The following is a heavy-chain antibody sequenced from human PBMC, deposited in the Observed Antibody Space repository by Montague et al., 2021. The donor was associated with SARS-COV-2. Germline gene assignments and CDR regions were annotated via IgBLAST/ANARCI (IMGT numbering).Heavy chain of an antibody. CDR1: GDSVSSNTAT. CDR2: TYYRSKWYH. Sequence: CAISGDSVSSNTATWNWTRQSPSRGLEWLGRTYYRSKWYHDYAISLKSRITINPDTSKNQFSLQLSSVAPEDTADFYCARTTTRMLYPENAFDIWGQGTMVTVSS. CDR3: ARTTTRMLYPENAFDI. V-gene: IGHV6-1*01. J-gene: IGHJ3*02. D-gene: IGHD2-15*01.